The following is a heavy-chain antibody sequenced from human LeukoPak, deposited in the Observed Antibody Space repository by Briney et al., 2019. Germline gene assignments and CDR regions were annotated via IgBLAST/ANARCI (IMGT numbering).Heavy chain of an antibody. V-gene: IGHV4-39*01. CDR1: GGSISSSSYY. CDR2: IYYSGST. J-gene: IGHJ4*02. CDR3: ARQEWEILEWLYHDY. D-gene: IGHD3-3*01. Sequence: SETLSLTCTVSGGSISSSSYYWGWIRQPPGEGLEWIGSIYYSGSTYYNPSLKSRVTISVDTSKNQFSLKLSSVTAADTAVYYCARQEWEILEWLYHDYWGQGTLVTVSS.